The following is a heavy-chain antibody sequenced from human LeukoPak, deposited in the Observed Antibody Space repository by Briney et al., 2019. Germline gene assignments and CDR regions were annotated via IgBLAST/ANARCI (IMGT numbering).Heavy chain of an antibody. CDR3: AELGITMIGGV. J-gene: IGHJ6*04. V-gene: IGHV3-21*01. CDR1: GFTFSSYS. CDR2: ISSSSSYI. D-gene: IGHD3-10*02. Sequence: PGGSLRLSCAASGFTFSSYSMNWVRQAPGRGLEWVSSISSSSSYIYYADSVKGRFTISRDNAKNSLYLQMNSLRAEDTAVYYCAELGITMIGGVWGKGTTVTISS.